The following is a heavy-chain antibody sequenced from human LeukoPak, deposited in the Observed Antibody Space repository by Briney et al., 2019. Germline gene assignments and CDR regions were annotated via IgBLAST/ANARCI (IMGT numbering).Heavy chain of an antibody. D-gene: IGHD3-9*01. CDR2: INHSGST. Sequence: SETLSLTCAVYGGSFSGYYWSWVRQPPGKGLEWIGEINHSGSTNYNPSLKSRVTISVDTSKNQFSLKLSSVTAADTAVYYCARGARITIFERGLDYWGQGTLVTVSS. V-gene: IGHV4-34*01. CDR1: GGSFSGYY. J-gene: IGHJ4*02. CDR3: ARGARITIFERGLDY.